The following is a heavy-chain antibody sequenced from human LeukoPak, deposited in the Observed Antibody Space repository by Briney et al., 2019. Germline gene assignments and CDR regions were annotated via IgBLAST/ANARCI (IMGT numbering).Heavy chain of an antibody. Sequence: SETLSLTCSVSGGSISSSSYYWGWIRQPPGKGLEWIGSIYYSGSTYYNPSLKSRVTISVATSKNQFSLKLSSVTAADTAVYYCVGSGDRGFDPWGQGTLVTVSS. V-gene: IGHV4-39*01. D-gene: IGHD3-10*01. CDR3: VGSGDRGFDP. CDR1: GGSISSSSYY. CDR2: IYYSGST. J-gene: IGHJ5*02.